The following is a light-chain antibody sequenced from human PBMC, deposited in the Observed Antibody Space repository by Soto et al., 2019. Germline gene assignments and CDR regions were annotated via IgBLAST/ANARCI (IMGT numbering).Light chain of an antibody. Sequence: EIVRTQSPATLSVSPGERATLSCRASQSISSSNLAWYQQKPGKSPRLLIYGASSRATGIPARFSGSGSGTEFTLTISSLQSEDFAVYYCQQYNNWPPYTFGQGTKLESK. CDR1: QSISSSN. CDR3: QQYNNWPPYT. J-gene: IGKJ2*01. CDR2: GAS. V-gene: IGKV3-15*01.